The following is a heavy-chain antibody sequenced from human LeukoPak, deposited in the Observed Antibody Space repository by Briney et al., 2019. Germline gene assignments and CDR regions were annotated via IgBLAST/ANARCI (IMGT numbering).Heavy chain of an antibody. D-gene: IGHD6-13*01. CDR2: IKQDGSDK. J-gene: IGHJ4*02. CDR1: GFTFSSYA. CDR3: ARGGAAAARKRGVDY. Sequence: GGSLRLSCAASGFTFSSYAMHWVRQTPGKGLEWVASIKQDGSDKFYVASVKGRFTISRDNAKNSLYLQMNSLRAEDTAVYYCARGGAAAARKRGVDYWGQGTLVTVSS. V-gene: IGHV3-7*01.